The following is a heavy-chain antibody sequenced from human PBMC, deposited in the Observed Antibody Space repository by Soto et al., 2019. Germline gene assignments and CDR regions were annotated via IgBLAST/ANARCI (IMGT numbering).Heavy chain of an antibody. V-gene: IGHV4-34*01. J-gene: IGHJ6*03. CDR2: INHSGST. Sequence: QVQLQQWGAGLLKPSETLSLTCAVYGGSFSGYYWSWIRKPPGTGLEWLGEINHSGSTNYNPSLKSRVTISVDTSKNQFALKLSSVTAADTAVYYCAREGGYKYCSGGSCYRPKYYMDVWGKGTTVTVSS. CDR3: AREGGYKYCSGGSCYRPKYYMDV. CDR1: GGSFSGYY. D-gene: IGHD2-15*01.